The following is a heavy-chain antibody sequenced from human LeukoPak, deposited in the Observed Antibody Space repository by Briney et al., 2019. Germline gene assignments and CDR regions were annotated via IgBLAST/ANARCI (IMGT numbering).Heavy chain of an antibody. CDR1: GGSISSSSYY. CDR2: IYYSGST. CDR3: VRSATYYYGSGSFFYFDY. D-gene: IGHD3-10*01. Sequence: ETLXLTCTVSGGSISSSSYYWGWIRQPPGKGLEWIGSIYYSGSTYYNPSLKSRVTISVDTSKNQFSQKLSSVTAADTAVYYCVRSATYYYGSGSFFYFDYWGQGTLVTVSS. V-gene: IGHV4-39*07. J-gene: IGHJ4*02.